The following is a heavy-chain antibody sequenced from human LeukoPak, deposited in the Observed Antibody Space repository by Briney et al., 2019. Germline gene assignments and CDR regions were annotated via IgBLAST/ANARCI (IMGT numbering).Heavy chain of an antibody. D-gene: IGHD2-21*02. Sequence: GGSLRLSCAASGFTFSSYAMSWVRQAPGKGLEWVSAISGNGGSTYYADSVKGRFTISRDNSKNTLYLQMNSLRAEDTAVYYCAKDAYCGGDCYDRDAFDIWGQGTMVTVSS. CDR3: AKDAYCGGDCYDRDAFDI. CDR2: ISGNGGST. CDR1: GFTFSSYA. J-gene: IGHJ3*02. V-gene: IGHV3-23*01.